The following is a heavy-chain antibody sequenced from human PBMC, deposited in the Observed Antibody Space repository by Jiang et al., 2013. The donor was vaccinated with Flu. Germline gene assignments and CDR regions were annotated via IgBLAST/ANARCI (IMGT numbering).Heavy chain of an antibody. CDR3: AGLYHASLDLLTGYWDY. D-gene: IGHD3-9*01. V-gene: IGHV4-38-2*01. J-gene: IGHJ4*02. CDR1: GYSIGSGYY. CDR2: IYHSGNT. Sequence: SGSGLVKPSETLSLTCAVSGYSIGSGYYWGWIRQPPGKGLEWIGSIYHSGNTYYNPSLKSRVTISVDTSKNQFSLKLSSVTAADTAMYYCAGLYHASLDLLTGYWDYWGQGTLVTVSS.